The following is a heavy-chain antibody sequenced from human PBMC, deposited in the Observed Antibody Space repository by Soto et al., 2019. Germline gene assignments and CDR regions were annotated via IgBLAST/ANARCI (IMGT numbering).Heavy chain of an antibody. D-gene: IGHD6-13*01. CDR3: AREVLAAALPYGLDV. CDR2: IYSDGTT. J-gene: IGHJ6*02. Sequence: EVQLVESGGGLVQPGGSLRLSCAASGLSVSSNYMSWVRQAPGKGLQWVSVIYSDGTTYYADSVKGRFTISRDNSKNTLYLQMKSLRAEDTAVYYCAREVLAAALPYGLDVWGQGTPVTVSS. CDR1: GLSVSSNY. V-gene: IGHV3-66*01.